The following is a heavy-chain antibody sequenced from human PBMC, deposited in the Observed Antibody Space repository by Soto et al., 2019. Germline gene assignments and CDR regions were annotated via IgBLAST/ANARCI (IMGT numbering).Heavy chain of an antibody. D-gene: IGHD2-21*02. CDR3: DRSIVVVTALDY. CDR1: GYTFTSYA. CDR2: INAGNGNT. V-gene: IGHV1-3*05. J-gene: IGHJ4*02. Sequence: QVQLVQSGAEEKKPGASVKVSCKASGYTFTSYAMHWVRQAPGQRLEWMGWINAGNGNTKYSQKFQGRVTITRDTSARTAYMELSRLRSEDTAVYYCDRSIVVVTALDYWGQGTLVTVSS.